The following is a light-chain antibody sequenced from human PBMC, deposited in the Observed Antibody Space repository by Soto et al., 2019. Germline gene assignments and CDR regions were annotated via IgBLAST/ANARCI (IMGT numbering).Light chain of an antibody. J-gene: IGLJ1*01. V-gene: IGLV1-44*01. CDR2: VDS. CDR3: AAWDDSLNGYV. Sequence: QSVLTQPPSASGTPGQRVTISCSGGSSNIGTNTVNWYQQLPGTAPKLLIYVDSQRPSGVPDRFSGSKSGTSASLAISGLQSEDEADYYCAAWDDSLNGYVFGTGTKLTVL. CDR1: SSNIGTNT.